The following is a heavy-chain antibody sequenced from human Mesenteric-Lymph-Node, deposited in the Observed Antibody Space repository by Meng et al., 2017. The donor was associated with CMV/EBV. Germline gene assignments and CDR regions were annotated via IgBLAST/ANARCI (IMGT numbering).Heavy chain of an antibody. J-gene: IGHJ4*02. CDR1: GFSLSTSGVR. D-gene: IGHD1-26*01. CDR3: ARMDMIGSWFFDY. Sequence: SGPTLVKPTQTLTLTCTFSGFSLSTSGVRVGWIRQPPGKALEWLARLDWDGDEFYSASLKTRLTISKGTSKNQFVLTMTNVDPADTGTYFCARMDMIGSWFFDYWGQGTRVTVSS. V-gene: IGHV2-70D*14. CDR2: LDWDGDE.